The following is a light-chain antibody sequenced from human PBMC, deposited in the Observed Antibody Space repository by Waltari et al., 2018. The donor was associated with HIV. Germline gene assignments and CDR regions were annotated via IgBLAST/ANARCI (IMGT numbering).Light chain of an antibody. CDR1: QIVSSY. Sequence: EIVLTQSPATLSLSPGERATLSCRASQIVSSYLAWYQQKPGQAPRLLIYYTSNRATGIPARFSGGGSGTDFTLTISSLELEDFAVYYCQQRSSWPPYTFGQGTKLEIK. CDR2: YTS. V-gene: IGKV3-11*01. J-gene: IGKJ2*01. CDR3: QQRSSWPPYT.